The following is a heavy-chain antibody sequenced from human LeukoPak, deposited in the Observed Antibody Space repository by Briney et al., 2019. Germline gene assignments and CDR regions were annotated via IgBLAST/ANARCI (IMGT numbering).Heavy chain of an antibody. CDR1: GYTCTGYY. D-gene: IGHD3-22*01. V-gene: IGHV1-2*02. CDR2: INPNSGGT. Sequence: ASVKVSCKASGYTCTGYYIHWVRQAPGQGLEWMGWINPNSGGTSYAQKFQGRVTMTRDTSISTAYMEVSRLTSDDTAVYYCARDAAHQATVVVTNEPRGTPGAADYWGQGTLVTVSS. CDR3: ARDAAHQATVVVTNEPRGTPGAADY. J-gene: IGHJ4*02.